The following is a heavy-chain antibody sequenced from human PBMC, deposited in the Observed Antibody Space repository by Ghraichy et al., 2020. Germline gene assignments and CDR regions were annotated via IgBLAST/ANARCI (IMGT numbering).Heavy chain of an antibody. J-gene: IGHJ4*02. Sequence: GGSLRLSCAASGFTFSSYGMHWVRQAPGKGLEWVAVIWYDGSNKYYADSVKGRFTISRDNSENTLYLQMNSLRAEDTAVYYCARDRTSYDSSGCHDYWGQGTLVTVSS. CDR2: IWYDGSNK. CDR3: ARDRTSYDSSGCHDY. CDR1: GFTFSSYG. V-gene: IGHV3-33*01. D-gene: IGHD3-22*01.